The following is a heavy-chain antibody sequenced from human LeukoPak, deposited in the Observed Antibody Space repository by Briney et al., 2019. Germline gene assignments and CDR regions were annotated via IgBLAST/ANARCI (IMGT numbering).Heavy chain of an antibody. Sequence: GGSLRLSCAASGFTFSSYAMSWVRQAPGKGLEWVSAISGSGGSTYYADSVKGRFTISRDNSKNTLYLQMNSLRAEDTAMYYCARVRTYDSSGYYYYGLDVWGQGTTVTVSS. J-gene: IGHJ6*02. CDR2: ISGSGGST. D-gene: IGHD3-22*01. CDR3: ARVRTYDSSGYYYYGLDV. V-gene: IGHV3-23*01. CDR1: GFTFSSYA.